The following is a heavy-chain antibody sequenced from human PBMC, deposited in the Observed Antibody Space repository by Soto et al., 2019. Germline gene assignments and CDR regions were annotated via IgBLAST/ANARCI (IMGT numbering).Heavy chain of an antibody. CDR1: GGTFSSYA. CDR2: IIPIFGTA. CDR3: ARPDTAMVMGSCFDY. J-gene: IGHJ4*02. V-gene: IGHV1-69*01. D-gene: IGHD5-18*01. Sequence: QVQLVQSGAEVKKPGSSVKVSCKDSGGTFSSYAISWVRHAPGQGREWMGGIIPIFGTANYAQKFQGRVTITADESTSTAYMELSSLRSEDTAVYYCARPDTAMVMGSCFDYWGQGTLVTVSS.